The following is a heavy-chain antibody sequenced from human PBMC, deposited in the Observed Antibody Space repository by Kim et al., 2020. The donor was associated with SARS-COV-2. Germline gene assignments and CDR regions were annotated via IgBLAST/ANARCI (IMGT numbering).Heavy chain of an antibody. V-gene: IGHV3-23*01. CDR1: GFTFSNYA. Sequence: GGSLRLSCAASGFTFSNYAMNWVRQAPGKGLEWVSVISGSGVDTYYADSVKGRFSISRDNSKNTLFLQMNSLRVEDTAVYYCAKVVSSSGTTKDDYWGQGTLVTVSS. D-gene: IGHD1-1*01. J-gene: IGHJ4*02. CDR3: AKVVSSSGTTKDDY. CDR2: ISGSGVDT.